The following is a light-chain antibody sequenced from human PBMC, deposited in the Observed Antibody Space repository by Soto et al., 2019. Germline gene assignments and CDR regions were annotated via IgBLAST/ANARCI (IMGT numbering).Light chain of an antibody. V-gene: IGKV3-11*01. CDR3: QQRSNWPPYT. J-gene: IGKJ2*01. Sequence: EIVLTQSPATLSLSPGERATLSCSASQSVSSYLAWYQQKPGQAPRLLIYDASNRATGIPARFSGSGSGTDFTLTISSLEPEDVAVYYCQQRSNWPPYTFGQVTKLEIK. CDR2: DAS. CDR1: QSVSSY.